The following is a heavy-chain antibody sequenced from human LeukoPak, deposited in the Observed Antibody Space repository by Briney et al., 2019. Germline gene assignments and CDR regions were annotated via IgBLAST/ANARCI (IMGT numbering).Heavy chain of an antibody. D-gene: IGHD3-9*01. CDR1: GYTFTSYA. J-gene: IGHJ1*01. V-gene: IGHV7-4-1*02. CDR2: INTNAGNP. CDR3: ARASGAQRTIFWTSQQRDFQH. Sequence: ASVKVSCKASGYTFTSYAMNWVRQAPGQGLEWMGWINTNAGNPTYAQGFTGRFVFSLDTSVSTAYLQISSLKAEDTAVYYCARASGAQRTIFWTSQQRDFQHWGQGTLVTVSS.